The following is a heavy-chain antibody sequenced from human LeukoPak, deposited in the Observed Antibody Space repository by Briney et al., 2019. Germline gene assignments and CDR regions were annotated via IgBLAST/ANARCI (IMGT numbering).Heavy chain of an antibody. CDR2: IYYSGST. J-gene: IGHJ4*02. CDR1: GGSISSYY. D-gene: IGHD3-22*01. Sequence: SETLSLTCTVSGGSISSYYWSWIRQPPGKGLEWIGYIYYSGSTNYSPSLKSRVTISVDTSKNQFSLKLSSVTAAETAVYYCARVHDSSGYKYYFDHWGQGTLVTVSS. V-gene: IGHV4-59*12. CDR3: ARVHDSSGYKYYFDH.